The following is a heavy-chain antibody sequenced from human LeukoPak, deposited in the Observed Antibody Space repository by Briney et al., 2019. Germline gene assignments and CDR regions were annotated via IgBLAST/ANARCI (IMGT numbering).Heavy chain of an antibody. D-gene: IGHD7-27*01. J-gene: IGHJ4*02. CDR3: ARDNWGTIDY. CDR2: IYTSGSI. V-gene: IGHV4-61*02. CDR1: GGSISSGSYY. Sequence: SETLSLTCTVSGGSISSGSYYWSWIRQPAGKGLEWIGRIYTSGSINYNPSLKSRVTISVDTSKNQFSLKLSSVAAADTAVYYCARDNWGTIDYWGQGTLVTVSS.